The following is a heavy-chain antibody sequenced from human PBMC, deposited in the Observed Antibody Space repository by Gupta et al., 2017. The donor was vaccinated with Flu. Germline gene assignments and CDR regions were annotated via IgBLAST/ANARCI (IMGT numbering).Heavy chain of an antibody. CDR3: AREVLQRYYMDV. Sequence: QVQLQESGPGLVKPSQTLSLTCTVSGGSISSGGYFWSWIRQHPGKGLEWIGYIYYGGSTYYNTSLKSRVTISVDTSKNQFSLKLSSVTAADTAIYYCAREVLQRYYMDVWGKGTTVTVSS. D-gene: IGHD6-25*01. J-gene: IGHJ6*03. CDR1: GGSISSGGYF. CDR2: IYYGGST. V-gene: IGHV4-31*03.